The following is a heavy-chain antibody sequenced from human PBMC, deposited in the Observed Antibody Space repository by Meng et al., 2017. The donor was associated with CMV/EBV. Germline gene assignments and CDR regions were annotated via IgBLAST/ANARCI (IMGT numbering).Heavy chain of an antibody. CDR2: TVVGSGNT. J-gene: IGHJ4*02. Sequence: SVKVSCKASGFAFTSSAVQWVRQARGQRLEWIGWTVVGSGNTSYAQKFQERVTITRGMSTSTAYMELSSLRSEDTAVYYCAAGGAKSSSWHYWGQGTLVTVSS. CDR1: GFAFTSSA. V-gene: IGHV1-58*01. D-gene: IGHD6-13*01. CDR3: AAGGAKSSSWHY.